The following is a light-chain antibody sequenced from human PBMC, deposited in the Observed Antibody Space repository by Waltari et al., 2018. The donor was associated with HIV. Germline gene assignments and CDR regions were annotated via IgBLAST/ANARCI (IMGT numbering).Light chain of an antibody. J-gene: IGLJ3*02. V-gene: IGLV1-47*01. CDR3: ASWDDSLSGWV. CDR1: SSNIGGNY. CDR2: RNN. Sequence: QSVLTQPPSASGTPGQTVTISCSGSSSNIGGNYVYWYQRLPGTAPKLLLYRNNPRPSGVPDRFSGSKSGTSASLAISGLRSEDESDYYCASWDDSLSGWVFGGGTKVTVL.